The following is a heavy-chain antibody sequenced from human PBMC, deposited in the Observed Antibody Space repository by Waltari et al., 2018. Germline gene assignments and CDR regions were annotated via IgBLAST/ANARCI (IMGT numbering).Heavy chain of an antibody. V-gene: IGHV1-2*02. CDR3: ARGMFLGKLYSFDF. CDR2: IKSNSGGT. J-gene: IGHJ4*02. Sequence: QVHLVQPGAEVKKPGAYVKVYCKASGYTFTDYSFHCVGKAPGQGLEWMGWIKSNSGGTNYAQRVQGRVTMTRDTSISTVYMELSTLTSDDTAVFYCARGMFLGKLYSFDFWGQGTLVTVSS. CDR1: GYTFTDYS. D-gene: IGHD3-16*01.